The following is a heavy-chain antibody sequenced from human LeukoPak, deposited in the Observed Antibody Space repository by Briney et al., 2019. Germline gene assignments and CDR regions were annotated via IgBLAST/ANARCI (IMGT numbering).Heavy chain of an antibody. V-gene: IGHV4-34*01. Sequence: SETLSLTCAVYGGYFSGYYWSWIRQPPGKGLEWIGEINNSGSTNYNPSLKSRVTISVDTSKNQFSLKLSSVTAADTAVYYCARGGSITIFGVGTHNWFDPWGQGTLVTISS. J-gene: IGHJ5*02. D-gene: IGHD3-3*01. CDR3: ARGGSITIFGVGTHNWFDP. CDR2: INNSGST. CDR1: GGYFSGYY.